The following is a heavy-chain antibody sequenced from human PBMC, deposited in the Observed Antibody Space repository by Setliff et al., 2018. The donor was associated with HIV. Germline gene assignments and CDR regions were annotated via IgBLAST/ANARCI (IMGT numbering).Heavy chain of an antibody. J-gene: IGHJ6*03. CDR2: IISGTGYI. CDR3: ARGTIDVWLSDYYMDV. D-gene: IGHD5-18*01. Sequence: GSLSLSCAASGFPFSRHNMNWVRQAPGKGLEWVSSIISGTGYIYYADAVKGRFTISRDNAKNSLYRQMNSLTADDTAVYYCARGTIDVWLSDYYMDVWGQGTTVTVSS. CDR1: GFPFSRHN. V-gene: IGHV3-21*01.